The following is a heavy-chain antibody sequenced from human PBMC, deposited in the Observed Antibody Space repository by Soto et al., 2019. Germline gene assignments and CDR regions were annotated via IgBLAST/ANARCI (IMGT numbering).Heavy chain of an antibody. CDR1: GFTFSDYA. CDR2: VSHDGRNT. J-gene: IGHJ4*02. Sequence: VQLVESGGGVVQPGRSLRLSCAASGFTFSDYAMHWVRQAPGKGLEWVAVVSHDGRNTHYADSVKGRFTISRDSSKNTVSLEMARLRAEETAVYYCEKGGRQWLVTSDFNYWGQGALVTVSS. CDR3: EKGGRQWLVTSDFNY. V-gene: IGHV3-30*18. D-gene: IGHD6-19*01.